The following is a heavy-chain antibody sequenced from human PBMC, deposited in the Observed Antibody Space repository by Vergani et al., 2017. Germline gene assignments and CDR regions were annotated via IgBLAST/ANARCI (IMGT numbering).Heavy chain of an antibody. CDR2: VIPNFISV. D-gene: IGHD4-17*01. CDR3: ATDWAYGDYQSWFDP. J-gene: IGHJ5*02. V-gene: IGHV1-69*13. CDR1: GYTFTSYG. Sequence: QVQLVQSGAEVKKPGASVKVSCKASGYTFTSYGISWVRQAPGQGLEWMGRVIPNFISVSYEKRFQGRVTIIADESASTSYMELRNLTSDDTAVYYCATDWAYGDYQSWFDPWGQGTLVTVAS.